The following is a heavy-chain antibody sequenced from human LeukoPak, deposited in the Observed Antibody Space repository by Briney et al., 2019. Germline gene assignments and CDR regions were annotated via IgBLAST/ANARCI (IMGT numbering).Heavy chain of an antibody. Sequence: SETLSLTCTVSGYSISSGYYWGWIRQPPGKGLEWIGSIYHSGSTYYNPSLKSRVTISVDTSKNQFSLKLSSVTAADTAVYYCAREHITMIVVGDYFDYWGQGTLVTVSS. CDR3: AREHITMIVVGDYFDY. D-gene: IGHD3-22*01. V-gene: IGHV4-38-2*02. J-gene: IGHJ4*02. CDR1: GYSISSGYY. CDR2: IYHSGST.